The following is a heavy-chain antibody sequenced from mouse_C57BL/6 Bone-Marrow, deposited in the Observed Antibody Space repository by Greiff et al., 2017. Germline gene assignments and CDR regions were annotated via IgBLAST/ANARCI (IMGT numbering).Heavy chain of an antibody. Sequence: QVQLQQPGAELVRPGSSVKLSCKASGYTFTSYWMDWVKQRPGQGLEWIGNIYPSDSETHYNQKFKDKATLTVDKSSSTAYMQLSSLTSEDSAVYYCAARIYYDYEDAMDYWGQGTSVTVSS. V-gene: IGHV1-61*01. CDR3: AARIYYDYEDAMDY. D-gene: IGHD2-4*01. J-gene: IGHJ4*01. CDR1: GYTFTSYW. CDR2: IYPSDSET.